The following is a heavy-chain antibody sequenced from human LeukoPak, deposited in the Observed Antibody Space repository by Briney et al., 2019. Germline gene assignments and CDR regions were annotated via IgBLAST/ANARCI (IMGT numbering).Heavy chain of an antibody. D-gene: IGHD1-26*01. CDR2: IYYSGST. CDR1: GGSISSYY. CDR3: ARVGKTNWFDP. Sequence: SETPSLTCTVSGGSISSYYWSWIRQPPGKGLEWIGYIYYSGSTNYNPSLKSRVTISVDTSKNQFSLKLSSVTAADTAVYYCARVGKTNWFDPWGQGTLVTVSS. V-gene: IGHV4-59*01. J-gene: IGHJ5*02.